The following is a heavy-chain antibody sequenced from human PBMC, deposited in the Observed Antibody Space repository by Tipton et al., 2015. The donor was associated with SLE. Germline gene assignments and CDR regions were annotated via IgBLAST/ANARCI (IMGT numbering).Heavy chain of an antibody. D-gene: IGHD6-13*01. V-gene: IGHV3-23*03. CDR1: GFTFSSYV. CDR3: ARDAAPPGGIAAAGTEYFQH. CDR2: ISSGGSK. Sequence: SLRLSCAASGFTFSSYVMSWVRQAPGKGLEWVAVISSGGSKSYADSVKGRFTISRDNFQNTLYLQMNNLRTEDTAVYYCARDAAPPGGIAAAGTEYFQHWGQGTLVTVSS. J-gene: IGHJ1*01.